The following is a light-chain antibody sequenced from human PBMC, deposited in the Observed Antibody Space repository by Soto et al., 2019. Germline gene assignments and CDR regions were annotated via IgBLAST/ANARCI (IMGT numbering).Light chain of an antibody. CDR1: SSNIGNND. J-gene: IGLJ2*01. CDR2: DNN. CDR3: GTWDSSLGAVV. V-gene: IGLV1-51*01. Sequence: QSVLTQPPSVSAAPGQKVTLSCSGISSNIGNNDVSWYQQFPGTVPKLLIYDNNKRPSGIPDRFSGSKSGTSATLGITGLQTGDEADYYCGTWDSSLGAVVFGGGTKVTVL.